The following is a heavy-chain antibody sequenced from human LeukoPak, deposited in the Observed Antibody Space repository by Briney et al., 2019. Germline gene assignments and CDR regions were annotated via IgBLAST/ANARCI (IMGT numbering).Heavy chain of an antibody. CDR1: GFTLSSYA. CDR3: AKGRMVRTYFDY. J-gene: IGHJ4*02. Sequence: GGSLRLSCAASGFTLSSYAMSWVRQAPGKGLEWVSTISNTGGSTYYADSVKGRFTISRDNSKNTLSLQMNSLRAEDTAVYYCAKGRMVRTYFDYWGQGTLVTVSS. D-gene: IGHD3-10*01. CDR2: ISNTGGST. V-gene: IGHV3-23*01.